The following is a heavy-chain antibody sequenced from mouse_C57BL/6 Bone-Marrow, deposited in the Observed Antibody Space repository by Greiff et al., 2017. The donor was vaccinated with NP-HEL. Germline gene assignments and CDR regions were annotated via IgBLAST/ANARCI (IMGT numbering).Heavy chain of an antibody. CDR1: GFTFSSYG. CDR3: TRGDGYLDY. D-gene: IGHD1-1*01. CDR2: ISSGGSYT. V-gene: IGHV5-6*01. Sequence: VQLKESGGDLVKPGGFLKLSCAASGFTFSSYGMSWVRQTPDKRLEWVATISSGGSYTYYPDSVKGRFTISRDNARNTLYLQMSSLKSEDTAMYYCTRGDGYLDYWGQGTTLTVSS. J-gene: IGHJ2*01.